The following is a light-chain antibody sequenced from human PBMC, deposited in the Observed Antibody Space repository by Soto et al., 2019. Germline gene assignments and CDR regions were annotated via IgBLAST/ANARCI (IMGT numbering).Light chain of an antibody. Sequence: EIVMTQSPDTLSVSPGERATLSCRAGQGVTTNFAWYQQKSGQSPRLLIYDVSIRATGVPARFSGTGSETDFTLTISGLQSDDSAVYFCQQYNNWPYSFGQGTRLEIK. V-gene: IGKV3-15*01. CDR2: DVS. CDR3: QQYNNWPYS. J-gene: IGKJ5*01. CDR1: QGVTTN.